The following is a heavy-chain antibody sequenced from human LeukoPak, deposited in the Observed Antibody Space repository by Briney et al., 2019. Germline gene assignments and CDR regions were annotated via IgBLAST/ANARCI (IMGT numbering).Heavy chain of an antibody. CDR1: AYSFSSGYY. J-gene: IGHJ4*02. V-gene: IGHV4-38-2*01. D-gene: IGHD6-13*01. Sequence: SETLSLTCAVSAYSFSSGYYWGWLRQPPGKGLEWIGSIYRTGSTYYNPSLKSRVTISLDTSKNQFSLTLSSVTATDTAVYYCAKRGSSWASDYCGQGTLVSVSS. CDR3: AKRGSSWASDY. CDR2: IYRTGST.